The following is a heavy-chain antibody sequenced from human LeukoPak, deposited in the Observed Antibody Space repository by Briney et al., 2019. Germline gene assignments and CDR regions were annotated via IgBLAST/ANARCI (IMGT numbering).Heavy chain of an antibody. Sequence: GGSLRLSCAASGFTFSSYAMHWVRQAPGKGLEWVAVRSYDGSNKYYADSVKGRFTISRDNSKNTLYLQMNSLRAEDTAVYYCASLLRFLERLSKDYGMDVWGQGTMVTVSS. CDR2: RSYDGSNK. J-gene: IGHJ6*02. D-gene: IGHD3-3*01. CDR3: ASLLRFLERLSKDYGMDV. CDR1: GFTFSSYA. V-gene: IGHV3-30-3*01.